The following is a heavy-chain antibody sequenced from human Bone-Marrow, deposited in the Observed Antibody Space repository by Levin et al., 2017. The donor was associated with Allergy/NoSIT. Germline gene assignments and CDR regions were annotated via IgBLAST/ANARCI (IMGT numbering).Heavy chain of an antibody. J-gene: IGHJ4*02. D-gene: IGHD2-15*01. V-gene: IGHV3-21*01. CDR1: GFTFSDYT. Sequence: GGSLRLSCATSGFTFSDYTMNWVRQAPGKGLEWVSSISSSSSYIYYADSVKGRFTISRDNAKNSLYLQMNSLRAEDTAVYFCARDFYLGYCSGGSCYYIDHWGQGTLVTVSS. CDR3: ARDFYLGYCSGGSCYYIDH. CDR2: ISSSSSYI.